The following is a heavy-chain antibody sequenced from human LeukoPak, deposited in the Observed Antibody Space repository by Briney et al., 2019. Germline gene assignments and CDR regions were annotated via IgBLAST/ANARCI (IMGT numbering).Heavy chain of an antibody. V-gene: IGHV1-2*02. CDR2: INPNSCGT. Sequence: GASVKVSCKASGYTFTGHYLHWVRQAPGQGLEWMGWINPNSCGTNYAQKFQGRVNMTRDTSISTAYMELSRLRSDDTAVYYCAAYDILTGLKDAFDIWGQGTMVTVSS. CDR1: GYTFTGHY. CDR3: AAYDILTGLKDAFDI. J-gene: IGHJ3*02. D-gene: IGHD3-9*01.